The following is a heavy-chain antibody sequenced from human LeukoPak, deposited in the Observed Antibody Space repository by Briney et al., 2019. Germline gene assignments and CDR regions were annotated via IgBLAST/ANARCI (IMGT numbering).Heavy chain of an antibody. CDR3: AKGLRLDLGELSTFDY. V-gene: IGHV3-30*18. Sequence: GGSLRLSWAASGXIFSTYAMHWVRQSPDKGLEWVASISYDGSFKYYVDSVKGRFTISRDNSKNTLYLQMNSLRPEDTAVYYCAKGLRLDLGELSTFDYWGQGTLVTVSS. J-gene: IGHJ4*02. D-gene: IGHD3-16*02. CDR1: GXIFSTYA. CDR2: ISYDGSFK.